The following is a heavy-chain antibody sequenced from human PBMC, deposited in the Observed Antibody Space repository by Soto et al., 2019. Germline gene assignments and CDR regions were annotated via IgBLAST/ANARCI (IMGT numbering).Heavy chain of an antibody. V-gene: IGHV1-69*13. CDR3: ARAGVGRYSYGLNGMDV. CDR2: IIPIFGTA. Sequence: GASVKVSCKASGGTFSSYAISWVRQAPGQGLEWMGGIIPIFGTANYAQKFQGRVTITADESTSTAYMELSSLRSEDTAVYYCARAGVGRYSYGLNGMDVWGQGTTVTVSS. CDR1: GGTFSSYA. J-gene: IGHJ6*02. D-gene: IGHD5-18*01.